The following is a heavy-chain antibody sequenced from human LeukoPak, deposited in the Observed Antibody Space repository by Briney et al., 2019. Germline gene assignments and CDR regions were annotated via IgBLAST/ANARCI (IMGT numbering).Heavy chain of an antibody. Sequence: PSETLSLTCSVSGGSMNSYYWSWIRQSPGKGLEWIGYIYYSGSTNYNPSLKSRVTISVDTSKNQFSLKLSSVTTADTAVYYCARHVWLQPFDYWGQGTLVTVSS. V-gene: IGHV4-59*08. J-gene: IGHJ4*02. CDR3: ARHVWLQPFDY. D-gene: IGHD3-9*01. CDR2: IYYSGST. CDR1: GGSMNSYY.